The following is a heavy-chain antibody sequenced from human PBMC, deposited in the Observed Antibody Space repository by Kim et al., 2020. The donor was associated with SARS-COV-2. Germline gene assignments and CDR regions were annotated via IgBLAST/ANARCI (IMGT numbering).Heavy chain of an antibody. Sequence: GGSLRLSCAASGFTFSSYAMSWVRQAPGKGLEWVSAISGSGGSTYYADSVKGRFTISRDNSKNTLYLQMNSLRAEDTAVYYCAKGTAARPGYYYGMDVWGQGTTVTVPS. CDR1: GFTFSSYA. CDR2: ISGSGGST. CDR3: AKGTAARPGYYYGMDV. D-gene: IGHD6-6*01. V-gene: IGHV3-23*01. J-gene: IGHJ6*02.